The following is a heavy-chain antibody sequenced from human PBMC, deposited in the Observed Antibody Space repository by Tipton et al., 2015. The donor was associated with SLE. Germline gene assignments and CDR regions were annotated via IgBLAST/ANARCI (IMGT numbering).Heavy chain of an antibody. D-gene: IGHD5-24*01. CDR3: ARDNQLDY. CDR1: GFTFDNYA. V-gene: IGHV3-23*01. J-gene: IGHJ4*02. Sequence: SLRLSCTTSGFTFDNYAMSWLRQAPGKGLEWVSSFSGGGGGAYHADSVKGRFTISRDNSKNTVYLHMSSLRAEDTAVYYCARDNQLDYWGLGTLVTVSS. CDR2: FSGGGGGA.